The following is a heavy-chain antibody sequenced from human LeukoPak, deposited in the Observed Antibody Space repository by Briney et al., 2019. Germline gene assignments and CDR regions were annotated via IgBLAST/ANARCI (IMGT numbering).Heavy chain of an antibody. V-gene: IGHV4-38-2*01. D-gene: IGHD2-2*01. Sequence: PSETLSLTCAVSGYSISSGYYWGWIRQPPGKGLEWIGSIYHSGSTYYNPSLKSRVTISVDTSKNQFSLKLSSVTAADTAVYYCARKRSRITYFDDWGQGTLVAVSS. CDR1: GYSISSGYY. J-gene: IGHJ4*02. CDR2: IYHSGST. CDR3: ARKRSRITYFDD.